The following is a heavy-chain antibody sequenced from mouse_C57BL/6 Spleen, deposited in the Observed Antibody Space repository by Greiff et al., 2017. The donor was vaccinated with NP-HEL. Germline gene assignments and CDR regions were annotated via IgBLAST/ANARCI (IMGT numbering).Heavy chain of an antibody. CDR3: ARHHGSSYYAMDY. CDR2: ISNLAYSI. J-gene: IGHJ4*01. D-gene: IGHD1-1*01. Sequence: EVMLVESGGGLVQPGGSLKLSCAASGFTFSDYGMAWVRQAPRKGPEWVAFISNLAYSIYYADTVTGRFTISRENAKNTRYLEMSSLRSEDTAMYYCARHHGSSYYAMDYWGQGTSVTVSS. CDR1: GFTFSDYG. V-gene: IGHV5-15*01.